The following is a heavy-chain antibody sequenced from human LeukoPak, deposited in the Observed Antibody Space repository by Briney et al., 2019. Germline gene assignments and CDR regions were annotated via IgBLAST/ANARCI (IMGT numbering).Heavy chain of an antibody. D-gene: IGHD1-26*01. CDR3: TGGRSGSYGQTLN. V-gene: IGHV4-38-2*01. CDR2: IYHSGST. J-gene: IGHJ4*01. Sequence: SETLSLTCPVSGYSISSGYYWGWIRQPPGKGLEWIGSIYHSGSTYYNPSLKSRVTISVDTSKNQFSLKLTSVTAADTAMYYCTGGRSGSYGQTLNWGQGTLVTVSS. CDR1: GYSISSGYY.